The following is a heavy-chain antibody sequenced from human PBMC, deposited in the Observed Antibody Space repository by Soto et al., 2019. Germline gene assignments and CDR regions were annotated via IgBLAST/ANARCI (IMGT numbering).Heavy chain of an antibody. CDR3: AREGASIVGATGAFDI. CDR2: IIPMFGTA. D-gene: IGHD1-26*01. CDR1: GGTFSTYP. V-gene: IGHV1-69*06. Sequence: QAQLVQSGAEVKRPGSSVKVSCAASGGTFSTYPIHWVRQAPGHGLEWMGGIIPMFGTANFAQKFQGRVTITADKSTSTAYMELSSLRSEDTAVYYCAREGASIVGATGAFDIWGQGTMVSVSS. J-gene: IGHJ3*02.